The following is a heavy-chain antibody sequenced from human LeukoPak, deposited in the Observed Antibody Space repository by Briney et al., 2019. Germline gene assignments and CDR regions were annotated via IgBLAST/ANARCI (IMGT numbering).Heavy chain of an antibody. D-gene: IGHD1-26*01. CDR3: ARRSSGSPPYYFDY. V-gene: IGHV3-74*01. CDR1: GFTFSSYW. CDR2: INSDGSTT. Sequence: GGSLRLSCAASGFTFSSYWMHWVRQAPGKGLVWVSRINSDGSTTNYADSVKGRFTICRDNAKNTLYLQMNSLRAEDTAVYYCARRSSGSPPYYFDYWGQGTLVAVSS. J-gene: IGHJ4*02.